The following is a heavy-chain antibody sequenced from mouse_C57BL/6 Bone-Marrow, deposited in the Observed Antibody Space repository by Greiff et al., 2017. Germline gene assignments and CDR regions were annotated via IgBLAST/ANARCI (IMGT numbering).Heavy chain of an antibody. CDR1: GYTFTSYG. CDR3: GAPLITTGEAPVAY. J-gene: IGHJ3*01. V-gene: IGHV1-81*01. CDR2: IYPRSGNT. Sequence: VQLQESGAELARPGASVKLSCKASGYTFTSYGISWVKQRTGQGLEWIGEIYPRSGNTYYNEKFKGKATLTADKSSSTAYMELRSLTSEDSAVYFCGAPLITTGEAPVAYWGQGTLVTVSA. D-gene: IGHD1-1*01.